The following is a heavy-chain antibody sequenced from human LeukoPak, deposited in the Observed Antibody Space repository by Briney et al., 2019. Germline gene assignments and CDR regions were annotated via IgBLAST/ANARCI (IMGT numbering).Heavy chain of an antibody. Sequence: MASETLSLTCTVSGGSISNSSNSSYYWSWIRQPPGKGLEWIGYIYYSGSTNYNPSLKSRVTISVDTSKNQFSLKLSSVTAADTAVYYCARYTTVTSFNSLYYYYYYGMDVWGQGTTVTVSS. J-gene: IGHJ6*02. CDR1: GGSISNSSNSSYY. CDR3: ARYTTVTSFNSLYYYYYYGMDV. CDR2: IYYSGST. D-gene: IGHD4-17*01. V-gene: IGHV4-61*01.